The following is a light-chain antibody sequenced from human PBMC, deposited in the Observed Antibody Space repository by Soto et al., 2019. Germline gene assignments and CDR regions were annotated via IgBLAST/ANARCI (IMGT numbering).Light chain of an antibody. J-gene: IGKJ1*01. CDR2: DAS. V-gene: IGKV3-20*01. CDR3: QQYGGSPRT. Sequence: EIVLTHSPGTLSLSPGATATLSCRASQSVSSSSLAWYQQRRGQAPRLLIHDASSRATGIPDRFSGSGSGTDFTLTISRLEPEDFAVYYCQQYGGSPRTFGQGTKVDIK. CDR1: QSVSSSS.